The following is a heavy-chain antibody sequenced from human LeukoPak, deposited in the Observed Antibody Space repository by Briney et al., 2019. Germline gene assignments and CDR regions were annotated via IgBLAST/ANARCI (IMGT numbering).Heavy chain of an antibody. V-gene: IGHV3-23*01. Sequence: GGSLRLSCAASVFTFSSYAMSWVRQAPGKGLEWVSAISGSGGSTYYADSVKGRFTISRDNSKNTLYLQMNSLRAEDTAVYYCAKSRVAFGGVIVMVYYWGQGTLVTVSS. CDR3: AKSRVAFGGVIVMVYY. D-gene: IGHD3-16*02. CDR1: VFTFSSYA. J-gene: IGHJ4*02. CDR2: ISGSGGST.